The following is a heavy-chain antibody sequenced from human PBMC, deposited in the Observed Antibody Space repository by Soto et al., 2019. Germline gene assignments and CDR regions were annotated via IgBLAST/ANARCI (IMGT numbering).Heavy chain of an antibody. CDR2: IYYSGST. CDR3: ARALTTYYYDSSGYYSPTTPDAFGI. J-gene: IGHJ3*02. CDR1: GGSISSYY. Sequence: SETLSLTCTVSGGSISSYYWSWIRQPPGKGLEWIGYIYYSGSTNYNPSLKSRVTISVDTSKNQFSLKLSSVTAADTAVYYCARALTTYYYDSSGYYSPTTPDAFGIWGQGTMVTVSS. D-gene: IGHD3-22*01. V-gene: IGHV4-59*01.